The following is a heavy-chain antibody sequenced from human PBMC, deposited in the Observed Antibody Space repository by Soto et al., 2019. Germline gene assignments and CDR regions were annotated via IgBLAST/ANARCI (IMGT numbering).Heavy chain of an antibody. J-gene: IGHJ3*02. V-gene: IGHV5-51*01. CDR2: IYPGYADT. Sequence: LWESLKISVNGSGYSFTSYWIDWVPQMPGKGLEVMGIIYPGYADTRHSPSFQGQVTISADKSITTPHLHARSVTPADTEMYYCARLEYIVVVGGASDIWGQGTMVTVSS. D-gene: IGHD2-2*01. CDR1: GYSFTSYW. CDR3: ARLEYIVVVGGASDI.